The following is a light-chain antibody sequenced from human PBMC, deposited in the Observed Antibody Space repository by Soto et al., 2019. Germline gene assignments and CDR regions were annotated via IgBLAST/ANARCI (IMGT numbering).Light chain of an antibody. CDR2: EVT. CDR1: SSDVGAYNY. V-gene: IGLV2-8*01. J-gene: IGLJ1*01. Sequence: QSALTQPPSASGSLGQSVTISCPGTSSDVGAYNYVSWYQQHPGRAPKLMIYEVTRRPSGVPDRLSGSKSGNTASLNVSGLQAEDEADYYCCSYADNNDYVFGTGTKV. CDR3: CSYADNNDYV.